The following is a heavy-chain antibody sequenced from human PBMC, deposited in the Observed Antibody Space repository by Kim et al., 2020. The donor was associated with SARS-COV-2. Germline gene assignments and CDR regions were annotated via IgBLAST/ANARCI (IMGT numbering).Heavy chain of an antibody. CDR2: ISSSSSYI. CDR3: ARDLGSSSWYGDYYYYYGMDV. D-gene: IGHD6-13*01. Sequence: GGSLRLSCAASGFTFSSYSMNWVRQAPGKGLEWVSSISSSSSYIYYADSVKGRFTISRDNAKNSLYLQMNSLRAEDTAVYYCARDLGSSSWYGDYYYYYGMDVWGQGTTVTVSS. J-gene: IGHJ6*02. V-gene: IGHV3-21*01. CDR1: GFTFSSYS.